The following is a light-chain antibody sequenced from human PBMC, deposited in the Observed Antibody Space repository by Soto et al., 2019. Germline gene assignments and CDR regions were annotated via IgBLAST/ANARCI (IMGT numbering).Light chain of an antibody. CDR2: DVS. CDR1: SSDVGGYNY. J-gene: IGLJ1*01. CDR3: SSYTSSSTLEGV. V-gene: IGLV2-14*01. Sequence: QSVLTQPASVSGSPGQSITISCTGTSSDVGGYNYVSWYQQHPGKAPKLMIYDVSNRPSGVSNRFSGSKSGNTASLIISGLQAEDDTDYYCSSYTSSSTLEGVFGTGTKVTVL.